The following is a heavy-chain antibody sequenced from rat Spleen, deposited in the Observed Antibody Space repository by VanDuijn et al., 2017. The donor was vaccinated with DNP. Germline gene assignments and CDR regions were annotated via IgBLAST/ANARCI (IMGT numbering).Heavy chain of an antibody. Sequence: EVQLVESGGGLVQPGRSMKLSCAASGFTFSDYGMAWVRQAPKQGLEWVATISSGGDRTYYRVSVKGRFTVSRDNAKSTLYLQMDSLRSEDTATYYCARPAGGDWGQGVMVTVSS. CDR3: ARPAGGD. CDR1: GFTFSDYG. J-gene: IGHJ2*01. CDR2: ISSGGDRT. V-gene: IGHV5-25*01. D-gene: IGHD5-1*01.